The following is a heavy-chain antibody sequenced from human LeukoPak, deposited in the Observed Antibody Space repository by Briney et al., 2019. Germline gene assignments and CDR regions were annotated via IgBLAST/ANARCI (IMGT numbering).Heavy chain of an antibody. Sequence: NASETLSLTCAVYGGSFSGYYWSRIRQPPGKGLEWIGYIYYSGSTNYNPSLKSRVTISVDTSKNQFSLKLSSVTAADTAVYYCARARYSSSWACDYWGQGTLVTVSS. CDR2: IYYSGST. CDR1: GGSFSGYY. D-gene: IGHD6-13*01. J-gene: IGHJ4*02. V-gene: IGHV4-59*01. CDR3: ARARYSSSWACDY.